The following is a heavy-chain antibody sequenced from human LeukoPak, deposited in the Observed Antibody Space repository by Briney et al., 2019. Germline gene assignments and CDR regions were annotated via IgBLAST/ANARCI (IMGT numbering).Heavy chain of an antibody. CDR2: ISGSGGST. V-gene: IGHV3-23*01. CDR3: AKDWYCYGSGSLYFDY. D-gene: IGHD3-10*01. J-gene: IGHJ4*02. CDR1: GFTFSSYA. Sequence: PGGSLRLSCAASGFTFSSYAMSWVRQAPGKGLEWVSAISGSGGSTYYADSVKGRFTISRDNSKNTLYLQMNSLRAEDTAVYYCAKDWYCYGSGSLYFDYWGQGTLVTVSS.